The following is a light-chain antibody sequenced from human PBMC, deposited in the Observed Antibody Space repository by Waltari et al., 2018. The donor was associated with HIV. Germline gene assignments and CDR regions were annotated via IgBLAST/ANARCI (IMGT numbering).Light chain of an antibody. V-gene: IGKV4-1*01. CDR1: QSVLYTSNNQDH. CDR2: WAS. Sequence: IVMTQSPDSLAASLGERATINCKSSQSVLYTSNNQDHLAWYQQKAGQPPRLLIYWASTREFGVPDRFSGSGSGTDFTLTISSLQAEDVAVYYCQQYYTTPWRFGPGTKVDIK. J-gene: IGKJ3*01. CDR3: QQYYTTPWR.